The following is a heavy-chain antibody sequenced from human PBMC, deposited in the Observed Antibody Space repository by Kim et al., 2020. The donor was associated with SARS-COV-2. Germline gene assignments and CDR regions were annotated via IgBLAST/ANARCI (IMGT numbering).Heavy chain of an antibody. V-gene: IGHV3-33*01. CDR1: GFTFSSYG. CDR3: ARDEPIVVVVAATLAYYG. J-gene: IGHJ6*01. CDR2: IWYDGSNK. D-gene: IGHD2-15*01. Sequence: GGSLRLSCAASGFTFSSYGMHWVRQAPGKGLEWVAFIWYDGSNKYYADSVKGRFTISRDNSKNTLYLQMNSLRAEDTAVYFCARDEPIVVVVAATLAYYG.